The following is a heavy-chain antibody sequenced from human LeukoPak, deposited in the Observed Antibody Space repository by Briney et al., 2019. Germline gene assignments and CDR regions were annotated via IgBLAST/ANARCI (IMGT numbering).Heavy chain of an antibody. J-gene: IGHJ4*02. CDR2: IYYSGST. Sequence: PSETLSLTCTVSGDPISSYYWSWIQQPPGKGLEWIGYIYYSGSTNYNPSLKSRVTISVDTSKNQFSLKLSSVTAADTAVYYCASKIYVWGSYRQGDYFDYWGQGTLVTVSS. CDR3: ASKIYVWGSYRQGDYFDY. D-gene: IGHD3-16*02. V-gene: IGHV4-59*01. CDR1: GDPISSYY.